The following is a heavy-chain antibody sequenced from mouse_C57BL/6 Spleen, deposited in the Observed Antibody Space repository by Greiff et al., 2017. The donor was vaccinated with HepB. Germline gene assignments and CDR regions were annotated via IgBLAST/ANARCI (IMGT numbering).Heavy chain of an antibody. V-gene: IGHV1-54*01. D-gene: IGHD3-2*02. Sequence: VMLVESGAELVRPGTSVKVSCKASGYAFTNYLIEWVKQRPGQGLEWIGVINPGSGGTNYNEKFKGKATLTADKSSSTAYMQLSSLTSEDSAVYFCARGGAQAYYAMDYWGQGTSVTVSS. CDR2: INPGSGGT. CDR1: GYAFTNYL. CDR3: ARGGAQAYYAMDY. J-gene: IGHJ4*01.